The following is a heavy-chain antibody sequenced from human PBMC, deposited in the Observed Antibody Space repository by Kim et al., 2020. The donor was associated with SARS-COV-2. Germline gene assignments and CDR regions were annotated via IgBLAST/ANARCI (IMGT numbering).Heavy chain of an antibody. V-gene: IGHV1-3*01. Sequence: ASVKVSCKASGYTFTSYAMHWVRQAPGQRLEWMGWINAGNGNTKYSQKFQGRVTITRDTSASTAYMELSSLRSEDTAVYYCARVEEWGLLWFGESTMGMDVWGQGTTVTVSS. CDR2: INAGNGNT. CDR1: GYTFTSYA. J-gene: IGHJ6*02. D-gene: IGHD3-10*01. CDR3: ARVEEWGLLWFGESTMGMDV.